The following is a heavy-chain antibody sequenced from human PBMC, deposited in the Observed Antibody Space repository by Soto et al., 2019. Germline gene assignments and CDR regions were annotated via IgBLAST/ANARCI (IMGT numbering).Heavy chain of an antibody. CDR3: ARGGRCTNGVCLLDY. D-gene: IGHD2-8*01. CDR1: GDSISDNY. Sequence: PSETLSLTCTVSGDSISDNYWSWIRQPPGKGLEWIGYIYYSGSTNYNPSLKSRVTISVDTSKNQFSLKLSSVTAADTAVYYCARGGRCTNGVCLLDYWGQGTLVTVSS. CDR2: IYYSGST. J-gene: IGHJ4*02. V-gene: IGHV4-59*01.